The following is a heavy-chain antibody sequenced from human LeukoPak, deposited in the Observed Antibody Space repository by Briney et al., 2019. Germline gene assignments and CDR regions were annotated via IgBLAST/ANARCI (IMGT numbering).Heavy chain of an antibody. CDR2: ISSSSSYI. CDR1: GFTFSSYS. D-gene: IGHD4-17*01. CDR3: ARDATTELGTVYMDV. J-gene: IGHJ6*03. V-gene: IGHV3-21*01. Sequence: GGSLRLSCAASGFTFSSYSMNWVRQAPGKGLEWVSSISSSSSYIYYADSVKGRFTISRDNAKNSLYLQMNSLRVEDTAVYYCARDATTELGTVYMDVWGKGTTVTISS.